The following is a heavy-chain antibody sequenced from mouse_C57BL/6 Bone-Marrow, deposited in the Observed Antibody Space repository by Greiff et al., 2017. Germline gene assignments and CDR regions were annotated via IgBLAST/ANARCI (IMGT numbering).Heavy chain of an antibody. D-gene: IGHD2-4*01. CDR2: ISSGGSYT. Sequence: EVMLVESGGDLVKPGGSLKLSCAASGFTFSSYGMSWVRQTPDKRLEWVATISSGGSYTYYPASVKGRFTISRDNAKNNLYLQMSSLKSENTPMYYDARGDDYDAYYSMDYWGQGTSVTVSS. CDR1: GFTFSSYG. CDR3: ARGDDYDAYYSMDY. J-gene: IGHJ4*01. V-gene: IGHV5-6*01.